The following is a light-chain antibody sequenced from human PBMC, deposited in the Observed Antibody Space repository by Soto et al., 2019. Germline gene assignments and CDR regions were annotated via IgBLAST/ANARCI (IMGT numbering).Light chain of an antibody. CDR3: QQGHNWPLT. Sequence: ELVMPQSPATLSVSQGERATLSCRASQSISTELAGYQQKPGQPPRLLIYSASTRATGVPARFTGSGSGSEFTLTISALQSEDFAVSYCQQGHNWPLTFGQGTRLEI. CDR2: SAS. V-gene: IGKV3-15*01. J-gene: IGKJ2*01. CDR1: QSISTE.